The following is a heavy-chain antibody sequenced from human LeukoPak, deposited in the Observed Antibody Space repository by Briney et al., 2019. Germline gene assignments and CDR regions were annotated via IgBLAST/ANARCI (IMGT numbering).Heavy chain of an antibody. CDR3: ARGALVVIN. CDR2: IRYDGSDK. D-gene: IGHD3-22*01. J-gene: IGHJ4*02. CDR1: GFTFSNYA. Sequence: GGSLRLSCVASGFTFSNYAMHWVRQAPGKGLEWVAFIRYDGSDKSYADSVKGRFTISRDNAKNSLYLQMNSLRAEDTAVYYCARGALVVINWGQGTLVTVSS. V-gene: IGHV3-30*02.